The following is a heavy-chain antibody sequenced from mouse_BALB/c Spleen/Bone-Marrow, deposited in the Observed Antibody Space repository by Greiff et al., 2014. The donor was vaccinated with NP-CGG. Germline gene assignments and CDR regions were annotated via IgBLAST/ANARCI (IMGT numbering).Heavy chain of an antibody. Sequence: HVQLQQSGAELVRPGSSVKISCKASGYAFSSYWMNWVKQRPGQGLEWIGQIYHGDGDTNYNGNFKDKATLTTDKSSTTAYMQLSSLTSEDSAVYFCARGGGLTGYYFDYWGQGTTLTVSS. CDR1: GYAFSSYW. CDR2: IYHGDGDT. D-gene: IGHD4-1*01. CDR3: ARGGGLTGYYFDY. V-gene: IGHV1-80*01. J-gene: IGHJ2*01.